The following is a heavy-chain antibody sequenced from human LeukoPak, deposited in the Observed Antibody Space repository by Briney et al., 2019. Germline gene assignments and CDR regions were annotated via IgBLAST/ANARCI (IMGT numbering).Heavy chain of an antibody. J-gene: IGHJ4*02. V-gene: IGHV3-30-3*01. D-gene: IGHD3-10*01. CDR2: ISDDGSRQ. CDR1: GFTFSNYA. Sequence: PGRSLRLSCAATGFTFSNYATHWGHQAPGKGLEWVAFISDDGSRQHYADSVKGRFTISRDNSKNTLNLQMNSLRAEDTAVYYCVKDRTGTYTLDYWGQGTLVTVSS. CDR3: VKDRTGTYTLDY.